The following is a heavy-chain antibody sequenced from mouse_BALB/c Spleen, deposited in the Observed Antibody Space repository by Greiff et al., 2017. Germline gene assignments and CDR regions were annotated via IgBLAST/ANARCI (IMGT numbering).Heavy chain of an antibody. V-gene: IGHV2-9*02. CDR1: GFSLTSYG. J-gene: IGHJ4*01. D-gene: IGHD2-1*01. CDR2: IWAGGST. Sequence: VQLQESGPGLVAPSQSLSITCTVSGFSLTSYGVHWVRQPPGKGLEWLGVIWAGGSTNYNSALMSRLSISKDNSKSQVFLKMNSLQTDDTAMYYCATYGNYALYDMDYWGQGTSVTVSS. CDR3: ATYGNYALYDMDY.